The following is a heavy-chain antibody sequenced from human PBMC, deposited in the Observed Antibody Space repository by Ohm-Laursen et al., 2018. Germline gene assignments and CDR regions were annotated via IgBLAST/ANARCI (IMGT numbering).Heavy chain of an antibody. D-gene: IGHD6-13*01. CDR2: INPNSGGT. CDR1: GYTFTGYY. J-gene: IGHJ6*02. V-gene: IGHV1-2*02. Sequence: ATVKISCNASGYTFTGYYMHWVRQAPGQGLEWMGWINPNSGGTNYAQKFRGRVTMTRDTSISTAYMELSRLRSDDTAVYYCARQQLVRGYYYYGMDVWGQGTTVTVSS. CDR3: ARQQLVRGYYYYGMDV.